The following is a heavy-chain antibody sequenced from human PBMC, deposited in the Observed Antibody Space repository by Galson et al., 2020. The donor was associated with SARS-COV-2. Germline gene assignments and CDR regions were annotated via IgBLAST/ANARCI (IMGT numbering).Heavy chain of an antibody. Sequence: GESLKISCEAPGFTFSNYYMHWLHQAPGNGLALVAAISPYGSNKNYADSVQGRFTISRDNSKNTLCLQMNSLRSEDTALYYCAKDSSYYHDSRKGYFDYCGQGTLVTGSS. J-gene: IGHJ4*02. CDR1: GFTFSNYY. CDR2: ISPYGSNK. V-gene: IGHV3-30*18. D-gene: IGHD3-10*01. CDR3: AKDSSYYHDSRKGYFDY.